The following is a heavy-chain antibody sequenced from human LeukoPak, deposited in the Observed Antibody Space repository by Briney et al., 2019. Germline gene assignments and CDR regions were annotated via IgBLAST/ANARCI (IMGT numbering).Heavy chain of an antibody. CDR1: GFTFDDYA. D-gene: IGHD5-18*01. J-gene: IGHJ5*02. CDR3: AKGGYSYGVYNWFDP. Sequence: GRSLTLSCAASGFTFDDYAMHWVRQAPGKGLEWVSGISWNSGSIGYADSVKGRFTISRDNAKNSLYLKMNSLRAEATALYYCAKGGYSYGVYNWFDPWGQGTLVTVSS. CDR2: ISWNSGSI. V-gene: IGHV3-9*01.